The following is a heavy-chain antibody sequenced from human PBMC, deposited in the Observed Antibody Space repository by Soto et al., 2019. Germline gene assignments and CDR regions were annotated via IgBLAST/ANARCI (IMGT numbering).Heavy chain of an antibody. CDR3: ARESEDGFDNGNDAFDI. D-gene: IGHD5-12*01. J-gene: IGHJ3*02. CDR2: IIPIFGTA. CDR1: GGTFSSYA. Sequence: QVQLVQSGAEVKKPGSSVKVSCKASGGTFSSYAISWVRQAPGQGLEWMGGIIPIFGTATYAQKFQGRVTITADEATSTAYMELSSLRSEDTAVYYCARESEDGFDNGNDAFDIWGQGTMVTVSS. V-gene: IGHV1-69*01.